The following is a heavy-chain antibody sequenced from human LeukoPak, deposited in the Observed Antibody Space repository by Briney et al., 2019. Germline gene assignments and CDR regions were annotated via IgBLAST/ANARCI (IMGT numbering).Heavy chain of an antibody. V-gene: IGHV3-7*05. Sequence: GGSLRLSCVASGFTFSNYWMSWVRQAPGKGLEWVANIKLDGSEKYYVDSVKGRFTISRDNAKNSLFLQMNSLRAEDTAVYYCARASGYFHYWGQGTLVTVSS. CDR2: IKLDGSEK. J-gene: IGHJ4*02. CDR1: GFTFSNYW. CDR3: ARASGYFHY.